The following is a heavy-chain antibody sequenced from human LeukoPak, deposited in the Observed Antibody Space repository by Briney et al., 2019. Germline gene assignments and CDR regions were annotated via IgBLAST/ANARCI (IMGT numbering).Heavy chain of an antibody. J-gene: IGHJ4*02. CDR2: IYSSGGT. Sequence: SETLSLTCTVSGGSISSYYWSWIRQPAGKGLEWIGRIYSSGGTNYNPSLKSRVTMSVDTSKNQFSLELSSVTAADTAVYYCARDKDYVQDYWGQGTLVTVSS. D-gene: IGHD3-16*01. CDR1: GGSISSYY. V-gene: IGHV4-4*07. CDR3: ARDKDYVQDY.